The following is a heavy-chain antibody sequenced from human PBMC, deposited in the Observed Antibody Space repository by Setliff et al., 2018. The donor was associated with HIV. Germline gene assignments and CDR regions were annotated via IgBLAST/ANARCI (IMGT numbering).Heavy chain of an antibody. V-gene: IGHV4-39*01. CDR1: GGSISSSSYY. CDR3: ARRAESTTTWFSSWYSYDMDV. Sequence: SETLSLTCTVSGGSISSSSYYWGWIRQPPGKGLEWIGSIYYSGSTYYNPSLKSRVTISIDTSKNQFSLQLTSVTAADTAVYYCARRAESTTTWFSSWYSYDMDVWGQGTTVTVSS. CDR2: IYYSGST. J-gene: IGHJ6*02. D-gene: IGHD2-15*01.